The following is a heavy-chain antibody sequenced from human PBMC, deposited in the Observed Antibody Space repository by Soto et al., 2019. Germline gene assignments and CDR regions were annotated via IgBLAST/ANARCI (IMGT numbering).Heavy chain of an antibody. CDR3: ARDEGYGDYVVVAN. CDR1: GFTFSDYY. Sequence: GGSLRLSCAAPGFTFSDYYMSWIRQAPGQGLEWVSYISSSSSYTNYADSVKGRFTISRDSAKNSLYLQMNSLRAEDTAVYYCARDEGYGDYVVVANWGQGTLVTVSS. D-gene: IGHD4-17*01. CDR2: ISSSSSYT. J-gene: IGHJ4*02. V-gene: IGHV3-11*06.